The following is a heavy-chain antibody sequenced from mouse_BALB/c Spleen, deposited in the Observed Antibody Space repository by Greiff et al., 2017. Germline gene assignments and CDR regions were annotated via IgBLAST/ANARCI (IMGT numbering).Heavy chain of an antibody. CDR1: GFTFSSYT. CDR3: ARQGYYGYVDFDY. CDR2: ISNGGGST. V-gene: IGHV5-12-2*01. J-gene: IGHJ2*01. Sequence: EVKLEESGGGLVQPGGSLKLSCAASGFTFSSYTMSWVRQTPEKRLEWVAYISNGGGSTYYPDTVKGRFTISRDNAKNTLYLQMSSLKSEDTAMYYCARQGYYGYVDFDYWGQGTTLTVSS. D-gene: IGHD1-2*01.